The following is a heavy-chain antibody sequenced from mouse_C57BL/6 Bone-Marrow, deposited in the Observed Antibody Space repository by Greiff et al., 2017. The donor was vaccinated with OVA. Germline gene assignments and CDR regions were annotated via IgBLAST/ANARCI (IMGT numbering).Heavy chain of an antibody. CDR2: ISNGGGST. V-gene: IGHV5-12*01. Sequence: EVMLVESGGGLVQPGGSLKLSCAASGFTFSDYYMYWVRQTPEKRLEWVAYISNGGGSTYYPDTVKGRFTISRDNAKNTLYLQMSRLKSEDTAMYYCARPPNWDVAMDYWGQGTSVTVS. CDR1: GFTFSDYY. D-gene: IGHD4-1*01. CDR3: ARPPNWDVAMDY. J-gene: IGHJ4*01.